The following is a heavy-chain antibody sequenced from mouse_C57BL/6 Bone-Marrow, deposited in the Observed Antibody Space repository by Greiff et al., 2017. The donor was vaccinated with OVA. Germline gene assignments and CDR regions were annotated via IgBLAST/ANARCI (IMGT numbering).Heavy chain of an antibody. CDR2: INPNNGGT. CDR1: GYTFTDYN. CDR3: ASWDYYSGSSYGYFDV. Sequence: VQLKESGPELVKPGASVKIPCKASGYTFTDYNMDWVKQSHGKSLEWIGDINPNNGGTIYNQKFKGKATLTVDKSSSTAYMELRSLTSEDSAVYYCASWDYYSGSSYGYFDVWGTGTTVTVSS. D-gene: IGHD1-1*01. J-gene: IGHJ1*03. V-gene: IGHV1-18*01.